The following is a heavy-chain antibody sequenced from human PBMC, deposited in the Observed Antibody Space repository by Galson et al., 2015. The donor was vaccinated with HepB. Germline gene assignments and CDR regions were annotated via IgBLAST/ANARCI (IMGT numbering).Heavy chain of an antibody. CDR3: ARSGNSANFDI. CDR1: GFTFSSYA. D-gene: IGHD1-1*01. V-gene: IGHV3-30*04. Sequence: SLRLSCAASGFTFSSYAMHWVRQAPGKGLEWVAVISYDGSNKYYADSVKGRFTISRDNSKNTLYLQMNSLRAEDTAVYYCARSGNSANFDIWGQGTMVTVSS. J-gene: IGHJ3*02. CDR2: ISYDGSNK.